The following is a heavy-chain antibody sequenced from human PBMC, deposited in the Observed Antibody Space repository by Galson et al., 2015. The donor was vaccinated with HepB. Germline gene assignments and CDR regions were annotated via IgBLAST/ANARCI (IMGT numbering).Heavy chain of an antibody. Sequence: SLRLSCAASGFTFSTYSMNWARQAPGKGLEWVSSITSSSRNMYYADSVKGRFTISRDNAKNSLYLQMNRLRVEDTAVYYCAKDRGYSSSWYLGPYYYYGLDVWGRGTTVTVSS. V-gene: IGHV3-21*01. CDR1: GFTFSTYS. J-gene: IGHJ6*02. D-gene: IGHD6-13*01. CDR3: AKDRGYSSSWYLGPYYYYGLDV. CDR2: ITSSSRNM.